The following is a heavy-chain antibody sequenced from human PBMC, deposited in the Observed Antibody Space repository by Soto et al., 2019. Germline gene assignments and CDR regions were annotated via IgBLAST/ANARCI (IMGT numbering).Heavy chain of an antibody. CDR2: ISYDGSNK. Sequence: LSCAASGFTFSSYAMHWVRQAPGKGLEWVAVISYDGSNKYYADSVKGRFTISRDNSKNTLYLQMNSLRAEDTAVYYCARASKEWLPDYYYYGMDVWGQGTTVTVSS. J-gene: IGHJ6*02. CDR3: ARASKEWLPDYYYYGMDV. D-gene: IGHD3-3*01. V-gene: IGHV3-30-3*01. CDR1: GFTFSSYA.